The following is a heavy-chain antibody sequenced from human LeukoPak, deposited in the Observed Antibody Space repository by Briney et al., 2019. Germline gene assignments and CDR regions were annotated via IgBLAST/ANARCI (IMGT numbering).Heavy chain of an antibody. V-gene: IGHV3-48*04. CDR1: EFTFSSYS. CDR2: ISSSSSTI. CDR3: VPIVVVPAAILPFDY. Sequence: PGGSLRLSCAASEFTFSSYSMNWVRQAPGKGLEWVSYISSSSSTIYYADSVKGRFTISRDNAKNSLYLQMNSLRAEDTAVYYCVPIVVVPAAILPFDYWGQGTLVTVSS. J-gene: IGHJ4*02. D-gene: IGHD2-2*02.